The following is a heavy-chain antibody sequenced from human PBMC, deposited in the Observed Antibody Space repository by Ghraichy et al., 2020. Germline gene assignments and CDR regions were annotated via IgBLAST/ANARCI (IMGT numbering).Heavy chain of an antibody. Sequence: GPLRLSCTVSGGSISSYYGSWIRQPAGKGLEWIGRIYNDGITNYNPALQSRVTMSVDTSKNQYSLKLRSVTAADTAVYYCAANYGVNSWLDPWGQGTLVTVSS. V-gene: IGHV4-4*07. D-gene: IGHD4-23*01. CDR3: AANYGVNSWLDP. CDR2: IYNDGIT. J-gene: IGHJ5*02. CDR1: GGSISSYY.